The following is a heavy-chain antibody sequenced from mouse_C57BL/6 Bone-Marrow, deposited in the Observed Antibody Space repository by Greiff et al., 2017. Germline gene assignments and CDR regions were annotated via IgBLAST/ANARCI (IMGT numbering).Heavy chain of an antibody. CDR3: ASLIYYGNYPWFAD. V-gene: IGHV1-7*01. CDR1: GYTFTSSW. CDR2: INPSSGYT. J-gene: IGHJ3*01. D-gene: IGHD2-1*01. Sequence: VQLQQSGAELAKPGASVKLSCKASGYTFTSSWMHWVKQRPGQGLEWIGYINPSSGYTKYNQKFQDKATLTADKSSSPAYMQLSSLTYEDSSVYYCASLIYYGNYPWFADWGQGTLVTVSA.